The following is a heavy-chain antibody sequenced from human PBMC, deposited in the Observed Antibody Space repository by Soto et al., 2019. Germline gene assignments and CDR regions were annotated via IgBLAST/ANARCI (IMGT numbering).Heavy chain of an antibody. CDR2: IIPIVGTA. J-gene: IGHJ6*02. CDR3: ARETGEAGNYYGMDV. D-gene: IGHD7-27*01. Sequence: QVQLVQSGAEVKKPGSSVKVSCKASGGTFSSYAISWVRQAPGQGLEWMGGIIPIVGTANYAQKFQGRVTITADESTNTDYMELSSLRSEDTAVYYCARETGEAGNYYGMDVWGQGTTVTVSS. CDR1: GGTFSSYA. V-gene: IGHV1-69*12.